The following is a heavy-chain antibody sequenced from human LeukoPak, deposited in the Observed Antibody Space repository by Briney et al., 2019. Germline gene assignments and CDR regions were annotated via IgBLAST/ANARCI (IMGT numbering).Heavy chain of an antibody. V-gene: IGHV3-21*01. J-gene: IGHJ3*02. Sequence: GGSLRLSCAASGFTFSSYSMNWVRQAPGKGLEWVSSDHSSWNYVYYVVSVKGRFTISRDNARNSLSLQMNSLRADDAAVYYCARASSKQLAGYLPDGFDIWGQGTMDTVSS. CDR1: GFTFSSYS. CDR2: DHSSWNYV. CDR3: ARASSKQLAGYLPDGFDI. D-gene: IGHD3-9*01.